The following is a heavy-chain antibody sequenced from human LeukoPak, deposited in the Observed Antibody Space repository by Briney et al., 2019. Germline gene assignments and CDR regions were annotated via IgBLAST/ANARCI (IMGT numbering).Heavy chain of an antibody. CDR3: TRPWFGESRYYGMDV. CDR1: GFTFSGSA. V-gene: IGHV3-73*01. CDR2: IRSKANSYAT. J-gene: IGHJ6*02. D-gene: IGHD3-10*01. Sequence: GGSLRLSCAASGFTFSGSAMHWVRQASGKGLEWVGRIRSKANSYATAYAASMKGRFTISRDDSKNTAYLQMNSLKTEDTAVYYCTRPWFGESRYYGMDVWGQGTTVTVSS.